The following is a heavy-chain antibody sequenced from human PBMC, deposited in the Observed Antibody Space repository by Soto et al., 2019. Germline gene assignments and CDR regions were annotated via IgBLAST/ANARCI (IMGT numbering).Heavy chain of an antibody. CDR3: ARLYCSASSCYSVGAFDI. CDR2: IWFDGSDK. J-gene: IGHJ3*02. V-gene: IGHV3-33*01. CDR1: GFTFSSYG. D-gene: IGHD2-15*01. Sequence: GGSLRLSCAASGFTFSSYGMHWVRQAPGKRLEWVALIWFDGSDKYYTESVKGRFTISRDNSKSTLYLQMNSLRAEDTAVYYCARLYCSASSCYSVGAFDIRGQGTMVTVSS.